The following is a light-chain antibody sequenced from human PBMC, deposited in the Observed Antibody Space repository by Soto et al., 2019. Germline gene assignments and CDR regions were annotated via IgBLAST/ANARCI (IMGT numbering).Light chain of an antibody. CDR1: SSDVGGYNY. CDR3: CSYAGSYTF. CDR2: DVS. J-gene: IGLJ1*01. V-gene: IGLV2-11*01. Sequence: QSALTQPRSVSGSPGRSVTISCTGTSSDVGGYNYVSWYQQHPGKAPKLMIYDVSKRPSRVPDRFSGSKSGNTASLTISGLQAEDEADYYCCSYAGSYTFFGTGTKVTVL.